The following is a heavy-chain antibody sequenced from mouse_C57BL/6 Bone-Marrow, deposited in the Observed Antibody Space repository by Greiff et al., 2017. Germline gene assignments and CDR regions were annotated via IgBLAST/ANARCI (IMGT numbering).Heavy chain of an antibody. D-gene: IGHD2-2*01. CDR2: IRNKANGYTT. CDR3: VKGGYLYYYAMDY. Sequence: EVKLVESGGGLVQPGASLRLSCAASGFTFTDYYMSWVRQPPGKAPAWLALIRNKANGYTTEYTASVKGRFTISRDNSQNILYLQMNTLRAEDSATYYCVKGGYLYYYAMDYWGQGTSVTVSS. V-gene: IGHV7-4*01. CDR1: GFTFTDYY. J-gene: IGHJ4*01.